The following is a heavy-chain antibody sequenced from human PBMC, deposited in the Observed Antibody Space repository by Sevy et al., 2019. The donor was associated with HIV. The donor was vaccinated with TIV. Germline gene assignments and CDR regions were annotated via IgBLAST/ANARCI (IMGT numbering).Heavy chain of an antibody. CDR2: IKQGGSEN. D-gene: IGHD1-26*01. V-gene: IGHV3-7*01. CDR1: EFTFSSYW. J-gene: IGHJ6*02. CDR3: ARSGGSYDYGMDV. Sequence: GGSLRLSCAASEFTFSSYWMSWVRQAPGKGLEWVANIKQGGSENYYVDSVKGRFTISRDNAKNSLYLQMNSLRAEDTAVYYCARSGGSYDYGMDVWGQGTTVTDSS.